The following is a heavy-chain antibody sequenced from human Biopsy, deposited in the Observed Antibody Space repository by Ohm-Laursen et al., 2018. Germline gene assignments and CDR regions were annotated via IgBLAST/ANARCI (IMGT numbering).Heavy chain of an antibody. CDR2: INPMFGTA. D-gene: IGHD3-3*01. CDR1: GATFSNYA. J-gene: IGHJ5*02. V-gene: IGHV1-69*06. CDR3: ARSFGVVINFEHNWFDP. Sequence: ESSVKVSCNASGATFSNYAINWLRQAPGQGLEWMGGINPMFGTAKYAQRFQGRVTITADKSTSTADMELSSLRSDDTAVYYCARSFGVVINFEHNWFDPWGQGTLVTVSS.